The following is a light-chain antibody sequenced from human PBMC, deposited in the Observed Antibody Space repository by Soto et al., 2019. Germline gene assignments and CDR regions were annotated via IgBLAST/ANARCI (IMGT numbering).Light chain of an antibody. V-gene: IGKV1-39*01. CDR3: QQSYSNPRT. CDR1: QSISSY. Sequence: DIQMTQSPSSLSASVGDRVTITCRASQSISSYLNWYQHKRRKAPNLLIYAATTLQSGVPSRFSGSGSGTDFTLPISSLQPEDFATYYCQQSYSNPRTFGQGTKVDIK. J-gene: IGKJ1*01. CDR2: AAT.